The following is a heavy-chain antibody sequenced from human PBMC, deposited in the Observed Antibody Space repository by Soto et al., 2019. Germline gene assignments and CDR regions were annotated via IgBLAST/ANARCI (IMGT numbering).Heavy chain of an antibody. J-gene: IGHJ5*02. CDR2: ISSSSYI. D-gene: IGHD3-10*01. CDR1: GFTFSSYS. CDR3: ARALNYYGSGSPNWFDP. Sequence: NPGGSLRLSCSASGFTFSSYSMNWVRQAPGKGLEWVSSISSSSYIYYADSVKGRFTISRDNAKNSLYLQMNSLRAEDTAVYYCARALNYYGSGSPNWFDPWGQGTLVTVSS. V-gene: IGHV3-21*01.